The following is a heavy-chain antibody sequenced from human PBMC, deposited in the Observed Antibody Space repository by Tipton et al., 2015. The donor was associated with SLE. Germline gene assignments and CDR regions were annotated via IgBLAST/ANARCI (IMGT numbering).Heavy chain of an antibody. V-gene: IGHV3-30*03. D-gene: IGHD5-12*01. J-gene: IGHJ4*02. Sequence: SLRLSCAASGFTFSSHGMHWVRQAPGKGLEWVAVISYDGSKKYYADSVKGRFTISRDNSKNTLYLQMSSLRPEDTAVYYCARPGGDSGYDQGYWGQGTLVTVSS. CDR2: ISYDGSKK. CDR3: ARPGGDSGYDQGY. CDR1: GFTFSSHG.